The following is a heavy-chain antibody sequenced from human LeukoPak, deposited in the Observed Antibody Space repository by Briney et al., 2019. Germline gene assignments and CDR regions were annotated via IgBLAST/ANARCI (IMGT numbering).Heavy chain of an antibody. J-gene: IGHJ6*02. V-gene: IGHV4-4*07. CDR1: GGSISSYY. CDR3: ARADLGIAAAGNNYGMDV. Sequence: PSETLSLPRPGSGGSISSYYWSWIRPPAGEGLEWIWRIYTSGSTNYNPSLKSRVTMSVDTSKNQFSLKLSSVTAADTAVYYCARADLGIAAAGNNYGMDVWGQGTTVTVSS. D-gene: IGHD6-13*01. CDR2: IYTSGST.